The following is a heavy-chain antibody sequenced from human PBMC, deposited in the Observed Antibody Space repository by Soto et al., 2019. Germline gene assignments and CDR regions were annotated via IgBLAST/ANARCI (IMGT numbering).Heavy chain of an antibody. CDR1: GGTFSSYA. D-gene: IGHD2-15*01. CDR2: IIPIFGTA. CDR3: ARGGDIVVVVAALDY. V-gene: IGHV1-69*13. Sequence: ASVKVSCKASGGTFSSYAINWVRQAPGQGLEWMGGIIPIFGTANYAQKFQGRVTITADESTSTAYMELSSLRSEDTAVYYCARGGDIVVVVAALDYWGQGTLVTVSS. J-gene: IGHJ4*02.